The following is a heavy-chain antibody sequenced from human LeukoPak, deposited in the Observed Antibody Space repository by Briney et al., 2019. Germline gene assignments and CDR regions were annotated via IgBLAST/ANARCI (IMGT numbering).Heavy chain of an antibody. V-gene: IGHV3-7*04. J-gene: IGHJ4*02. CDR3: ARETEMANLDY. D-gene: IGHD5-24*01. Sequence: GGSLRLSCTASGFTFSSYWMNWVRQAPGKGLEWVANIKQDGSEKYYVDSVKGRFTISRDNAKRSLYLQMNSLRAEDTAVYYCARETEMANLDYWGQGTLVTVSS. CDR2: IKQDGSEK. CDR1: GFTFSSYW.